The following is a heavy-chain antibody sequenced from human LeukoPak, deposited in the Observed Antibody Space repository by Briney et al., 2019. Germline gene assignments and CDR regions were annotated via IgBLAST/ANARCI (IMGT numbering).Heavy chain of an antibody. V-gene: IGHV4-4*08. Sequence: PSETLSLTCTVSGASMTTYYWSWIRQPPGKGLEWVAYIYSSGSTNYNPSLKSRLTISIDTSKKQFSLKLSSVTAADTAVYYCARDCSSTSCYPRCNWFDPWGQGTLVTVSS. D-gene: IGHD2-2*01. CDR1: GASMTTYY. CDR3: ARDCSSTSCYPRCNWFDP. CDR2: IYSSGST. J-gene: IGHJ5*02.